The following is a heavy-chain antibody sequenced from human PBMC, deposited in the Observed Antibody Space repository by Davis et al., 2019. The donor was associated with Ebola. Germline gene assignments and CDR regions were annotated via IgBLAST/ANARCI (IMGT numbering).Heavy chain of an antibody. Sequence: GESLKISCAASGFTFSSYAMHWVRQAPGKGLEWVAVISYDGSNKYYADSVKGRFTISRDNAKNTLYLQMNSLRAEDTAVYYCASGRGYSYVDHWGQGTLVTVSS. CDR1: GFTFSSYA. CDR3: ASGRGYSYVDH. CDR2: ISYDGSNK. J-gene: IGHJ4*02. D-gene: IGHD5-18*01. V-gene: IGHV3-30*04.